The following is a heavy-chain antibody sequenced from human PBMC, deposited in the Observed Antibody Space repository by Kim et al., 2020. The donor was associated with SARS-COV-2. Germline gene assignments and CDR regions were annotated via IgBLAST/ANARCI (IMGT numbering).Heavy chain of an antibody. CDR1: GYSFTSYW. CDR2: IYPGDSDT. Sequence: GESLKISCKGSGYSFTSYWIGWVRQMPGKGLEWMGIIYPGDSDTRYSPSFQGQVTISADKSISTAYLQWSSLKASDTAMYYCARLDSRESSYYYYGMDVWGQGTTVSVS. CDR3: ARLDSRESSYYYYGMDV. V-gene: IGHV5-51*01. D-gene: IGHD6-13*01. J-gene: IGHJ6*02.